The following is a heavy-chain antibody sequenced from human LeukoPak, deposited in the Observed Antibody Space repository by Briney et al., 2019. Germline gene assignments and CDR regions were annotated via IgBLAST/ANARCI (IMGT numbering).Heavy chain of an antibody. J-gene: IGHJ5*02. CDR2: INSDGTTT. D-gene: IGHD2-15*01. CDR1: GFTFSNYF. V-gene: IGHV3-74*03. Sequence: GGSLRLSCAASGFTFSNYFMHWVRQAPGKGLVWVSRINSDGTTTMYADSVKGGVTISRDNAKNTLYLQMNSLRDEDTAVYYCARRVDATRWFDPWGQGTLVAVSS. CDR3: ARRVDATRWFDP.